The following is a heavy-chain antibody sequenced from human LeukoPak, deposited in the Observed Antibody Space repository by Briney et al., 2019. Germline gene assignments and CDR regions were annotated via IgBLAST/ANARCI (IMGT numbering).Heavy chain of an antibody. V-gene: IGHV3-30*04. CDR2: ISYDGSNK. CDR1: GFTFSSYA. CDR3: AKKRTYYFDY. J-gene: IGHJ4*02. Sequence: GGSLRLSCAASGFTFSSYAMHWVRQAPGKGLEWVAVISYDGSNKYYADSVKGRFTISRDNSKNTLYLQMNSLRAEDTAVYYCAKKRTYYFDYWGQGTLVTVSS.